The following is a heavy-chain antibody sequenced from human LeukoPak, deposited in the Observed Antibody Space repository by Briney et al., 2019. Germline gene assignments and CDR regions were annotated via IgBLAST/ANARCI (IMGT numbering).Heavy chain of an antibody. CDR3: ARGYYDSSDFEYFQH. J-gene: IGHJ1*01. CDR1: GYSFTGYY. CDR2: INPNSGDT. D-gene: IGHD3-22*01. Sequence: GASVKVSCKASGYSFTGYYMHWVRQAPGQGLEWMGWINPNSGDTNFAQNFQGRVTMTRVTSISTVYMELSRLRSDDTAVFYCARGYYDSSDFEYFQHWGQGTLVTVSS. V-gene: IGHV1-2*02.